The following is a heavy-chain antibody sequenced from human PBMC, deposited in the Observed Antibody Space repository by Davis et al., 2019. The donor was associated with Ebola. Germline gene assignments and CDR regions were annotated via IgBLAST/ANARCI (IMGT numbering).Heavy chain of an antibody. J-gene: IGHJ4*02. CDR1: GGSISSYY. CDR3: ARAAFDSSGYYFDY. V-gene: IGHV4-59*01. Sequence: SETLSLTCTVSGGSISSYYWSWIRQPPGKGLEWIGYIYYSGSTNYNPSLKSRVTISVDTSKNQFSLKLSSVTAADTAVYYCARAAFDSSGYYFDYWGQGTLVTVSS. D-gene: IGHD3-22*01. CDR2: IYYSGST.